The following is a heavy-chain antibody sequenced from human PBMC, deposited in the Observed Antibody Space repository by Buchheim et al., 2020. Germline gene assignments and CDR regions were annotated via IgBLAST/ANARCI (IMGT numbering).Heavy chain of an antibody. J-gene: IGHJ4*02. CDR3: ARDLFGYYYDSSGYYPGDY. CDR1: GFTFSSYA. D-gene: IGHD3-22*01. Sequence: QVQLVESGGGVVQPGRSLRLSCADSGFTFSSYAMHWVRQAPGKGLEWVAVISYDGSNKYYADSVKGRFTISRDHSKTTLYLQMNSLRAEDTAVYYCARDLFGYYYDSSGYYPGDYWGQGTL. CDR2: ISYDGSNK. V-gene: IGHV3-30-3*01.